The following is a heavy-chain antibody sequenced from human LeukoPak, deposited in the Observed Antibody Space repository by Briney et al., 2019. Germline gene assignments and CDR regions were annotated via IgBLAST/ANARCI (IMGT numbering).Heavy chain of an antibody. CDR2: ISAYNGNT. CDR1: GYTFTSYG. CDR3: ARGVAVAGSGRGYYMVV. V-gene: IGHV1-18*01. D-gene: IGHD6-19*01. Sequence: ASVKVACKASGYTFTSYGISWVRQAPAQGLERMGWISAYNGNTNYTQKLQGRVTMTTDTSTSTAYMELRSLRSDDTAVYYCARGVAVAGSGRGYYMVVWGKGTTVTVSS. J-gene: IGHJ6*03.